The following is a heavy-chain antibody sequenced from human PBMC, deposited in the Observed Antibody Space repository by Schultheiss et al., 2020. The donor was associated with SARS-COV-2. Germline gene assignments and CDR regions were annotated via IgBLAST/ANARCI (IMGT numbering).Heavy chain of an antibody. Sequence: SETLSLTCTVSGGSISSGGYSWSWIRQPPGKGLEWIGYIYLSGTSYYNPSLKSRVTISVDTSKNQFSLKLSSVTAADTAVYYCTTGGATPIDYWGQGTLVTVSS. CDR2: IYLSGTS. V-gene: IGHV4-30-2*05. CDR1: GGSISSGGYS. J-gene: IGHJ4*02. CDR3: TTGGATPIDY. D-gene: IGHD1-26*01.